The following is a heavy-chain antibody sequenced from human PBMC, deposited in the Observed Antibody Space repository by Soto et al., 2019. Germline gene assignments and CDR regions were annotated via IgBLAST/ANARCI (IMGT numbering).Heavy chain of an antibody. CDR1: GGTFSSYA. J-gene: IGHJ4*02. CDR2: IIPIFGTA. CDR3: ATAPPYYYDSSGYLPLYYFDY. D-gene: IGHD3-22*01. V-gene: IGHV1-69*13. Sequence: SVKVSCKASGGTFSSYAISWVRQAPGQGLEWMGGIIPIFGTANYAQKFRGRVTITADESTSTAYMELSSLRSEDTAVYYCATAPPYYYDSSGYLPLYYFDYWGQGTLVTVSS.